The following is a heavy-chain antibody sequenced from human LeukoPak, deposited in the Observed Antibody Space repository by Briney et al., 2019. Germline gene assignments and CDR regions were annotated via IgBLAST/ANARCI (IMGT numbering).Heavy chain of an antibody. D-gene: IGHD2-15*01. Sequence: GESLKISCKGSGYSFTSYWIGWVRQMPGKGLEWMGIIYPGDSDTRYSPSFQGQVTISADKSISTAYLQWSSLKASDTATYYCARPGRGYCSGGSCYPTPFDYWGQGTLVTVSS. CDR3: ARPGRGYCSGGSCYPTPFDY. V-gene: IGHV5-51*01. CDR1: GYSFTSYW. CDR2: IYPGDSDT. J-gene: IGHJ4*02.